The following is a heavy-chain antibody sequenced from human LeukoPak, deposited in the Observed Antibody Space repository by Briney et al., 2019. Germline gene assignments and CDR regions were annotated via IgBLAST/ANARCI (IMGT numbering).Heavy chain of an antibody. CDR1: GFTVSSNY. Sequence: QSGGSLRLSCAASGFTVSSNYMSWVRQAPGKGLEWVSVIYSGGSTYYADSVKGRFTISRDNSKNTLYLQMNSLRAADTAVYYCAKGYRNHLLILLDSWGQGTLVTVSS. CDR2: IYSGGST. CDR3: AKGYRNHLLILLDS. D-gene: IGHD3-16*01. J-gene: IGHJ5*01. V-gene: IGHV3-66*01.